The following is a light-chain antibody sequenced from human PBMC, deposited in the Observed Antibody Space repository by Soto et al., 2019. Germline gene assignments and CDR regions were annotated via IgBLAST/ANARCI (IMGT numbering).Light chain of an antibody. Sequence: SALTQPASVSGSPGQSITISCTGTDSDVGGYNYVSWYQHHPGNAPKVMIYDVSNRPSGVSNRFSGSKSGNTASLIISGLQAEDEADYYCSSYTINGVGVFGGGTKLTVL. CDR3: SSYTINGVGV. CDR2: DVS. J-gene: IGLJ2*01. V-gene: IGLV2-14*03. CDR1: DSDVGGYNY.